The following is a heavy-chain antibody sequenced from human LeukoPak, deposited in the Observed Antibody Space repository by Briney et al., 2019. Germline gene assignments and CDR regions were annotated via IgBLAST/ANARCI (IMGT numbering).Heavy chain of an antibody. CDR3: ARVGLDIVVVVAVGYYFAY. D-gene: IGHD2-15*01. J-gene: IGHJ4*02. Sequence: PGGSLRLSCAASGFTFSSYAMSWVRQAPGKGLEWVSAISGSGGSTYYAASVKGRFTISRDNSKNTLYLQMNSLRAEDTAVYYCARVGLDIVVVVAVGYYFAYWGQGTLVTVSS. CDR2: ISGSGGST. V-gene: IGHV3-23*01. CDR1: GFTFSSYA.